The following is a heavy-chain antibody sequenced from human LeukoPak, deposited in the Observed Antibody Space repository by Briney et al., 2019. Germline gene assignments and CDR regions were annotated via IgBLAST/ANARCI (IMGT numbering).Heavy chain of an antibody. D-gene: IGHD6-13*01. CDR2: MKYDGSEK. J-gene: IGHJ4*02. CDR3: ARDIEAAGLFLDY. V-gene: IGHV3-7*01. Sequence: GESLKISCAASGFTFSSYRMSWVRQAPGKGLEWVANMKYDGSEKYYVDSVKGRFTISRDNAENSLYLQMNSLRAEDTAVYYCARDIEAAGLFLDYWGQGTLVTVSS. CDR1: GFTFSSYR.